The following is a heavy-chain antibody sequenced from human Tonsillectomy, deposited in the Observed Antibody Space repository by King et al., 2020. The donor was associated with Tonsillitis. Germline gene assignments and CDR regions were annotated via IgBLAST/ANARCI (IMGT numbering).Heavy chain of an antibody. CDR2: ISGSGGST. CDR3: AKDPLAVVATPERYGMDV. J-gene: IGHJ6*02. V-gene: IGHV3-23*04. CDR1: GFTFSSYA. Sequence: VQLVESGGGLVQPGGSLRLSCAASGFTFSSYAMSWVRQAPGKGLEWVSAISGSGGSTYYADSVKGRFTISRDNSKNTLYLQMNSLRAEDTAVYYCAKDPLAVVATPERYGMDVWGQGTTVTVSS. D-gene: IGHD2-15*01.